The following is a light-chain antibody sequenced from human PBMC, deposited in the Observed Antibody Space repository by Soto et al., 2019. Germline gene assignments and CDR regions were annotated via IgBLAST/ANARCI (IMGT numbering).Light chain of an antibody. Sequence: DIQIPQSPSTLSASVGXRXXITCRASQSISSWLAWYQQKPGKAPKLLIYKASSLESGVPSRFSGSGSGTEFTLTISSLQPDDFATYYCQQYNSYSPWTFGQGTKVDIK. J-gene: IGKJ1*01. CDR3: QQYNSYSPWT. V-gene: IGKV1-5*03. CDR1: QSISSW. CDR2: KAS.